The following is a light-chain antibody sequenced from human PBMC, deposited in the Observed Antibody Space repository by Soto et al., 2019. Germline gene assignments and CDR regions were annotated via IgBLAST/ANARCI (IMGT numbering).Light chain of an antibody. CDR3: QTWGTGMV. J-gene: IGLJ3*02. CDR1: SGHSSYA. CDR2: LNSDGSQ. Sequence: QPVLTQSPSASASLGASVKLTCTLSSGHSSYAIAWHQQQPEKGPRFLMKLNSDGSQRKGDGIPDRFSVSSSGAEYYLTISSLQSEDEADYYCQTWGTGMVFGGGTKLTVL. V-gene: IGLV4-69*01.